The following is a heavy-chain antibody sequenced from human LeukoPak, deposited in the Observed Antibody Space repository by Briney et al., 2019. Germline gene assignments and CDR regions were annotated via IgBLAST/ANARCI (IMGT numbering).Heavy chain of an antibody. D-gene: IGHD3-9*01. J-gene: IGHJ4*02. CDR2: INPNSGGT. CDR3: ARYRFTRYFDWTNDY. CDR1: GGTFSSYA. Sequence: GASVKVSCKASGGTFSSYAISWVRQAPGQGLEWMGWINPNSGGTNYAQKFQGRVTMTRDTSISTAYMELSRLRSDDTAVYYCARYRFTRYFDWTNDYWGQGTLVTVSS. V-gene: IGHV1-2*02.